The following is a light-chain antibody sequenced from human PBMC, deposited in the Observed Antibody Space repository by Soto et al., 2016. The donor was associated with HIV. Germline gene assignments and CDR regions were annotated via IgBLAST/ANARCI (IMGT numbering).Light chain of an antibody. V-gene: IGLV3-21*04. CDR2: DDS. J-gene: IGLJ2*01. Sequence: SYELTQAPSVSVAPGKTATITCEGNNIGSKSAHWYQQNPGQAPVLVISDDSARPSGIPERFSGSNSGNTATLTINRVEAGDEADYYCQVWDSIINSAVFGGGTKLAVL. CDR3: QVWDSIINSAV. CDR1: NIGSKS.